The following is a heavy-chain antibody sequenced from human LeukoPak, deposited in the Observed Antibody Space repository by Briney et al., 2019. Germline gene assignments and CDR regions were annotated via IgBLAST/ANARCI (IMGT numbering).Heavy chain of an antibody. CDR1: GFTFSSYG. D-gene: IGHD3-9*01. CDR3: AKDRFSGILTGYYKAPLGD. Sequence: GRSLRLSCAASGFTFSSYGMHWVRQAPGKGLEWVAVIWYYGSNKYYADSVKGRFTISRDNSKNTLYLQMNSLRAEDTAVYYCAKDRFSGILTGYYKAPLGDWGQGTLVTVSS. CDR2: IWYYGSNK. J-gene: IGHJ4*02. V-gene: IGHV3-33*06.